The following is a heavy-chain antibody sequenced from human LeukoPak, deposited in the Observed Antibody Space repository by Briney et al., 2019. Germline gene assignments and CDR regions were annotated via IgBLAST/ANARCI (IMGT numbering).Heavy chain of an antibody. V-gene: IGHV1-24*01. J-gene: IGHJ4*02. CDR1: GYTLTELS. CDR3: ATGLSPYVVVTAYVFDY. Sequence: ASVKVSCKVSGYTLTELSMHWVRQAPGKGLEWMGGFDPEDGETIYAQKFQGRVTMTEDTSTDTAYMELSSLRSEDTAVYYCATGLSPYVVVTAYVFDYWGQGTLVTVSS. CDR2: FDPEDGET. D-gene: IGHD2-21*02.